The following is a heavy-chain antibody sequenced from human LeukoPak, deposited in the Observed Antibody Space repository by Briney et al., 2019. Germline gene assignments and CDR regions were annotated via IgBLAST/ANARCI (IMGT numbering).Heavy chain of an antibody. D-gene: IGHD6-13*01. V-gene: IGHV4-59*01. Sequence: SETLSLTCTVSGGSISSYYWSWIRQPPGKGLEWIGYIYYSGSTNYNPSLKSRVTISVDTSKNQFSLKLSSVTAADTAVYYCARIARSDFDYWGQGTLVTVSS. CDR2: IYYSGST. J-gene: IGHJ4*02. CDR1: GGSISSYY. CDR3: ARIARSDFDY.